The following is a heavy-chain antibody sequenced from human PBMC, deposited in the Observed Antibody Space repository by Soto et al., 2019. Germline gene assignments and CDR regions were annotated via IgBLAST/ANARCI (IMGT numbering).Heavy chain of an antibody. Sequence: GALRLSCTASGFTFSDYGMIWVRQAPGKGLEWVAGISGSRGDTYYADSVKGHFIISRDNSKNTLYLQMNSLRVEDTAIYYCAKDRHVRGWLLEYFPHLGLGT. D-gene: IGHD6-19*01. CDR3: AKDRHVRGWLLEYFPH. J-gene: IGHJ1*01. V-gene: IGHV3-23*01. CDR1: GFTFSDYG. CDR2: ISGSRGDT.